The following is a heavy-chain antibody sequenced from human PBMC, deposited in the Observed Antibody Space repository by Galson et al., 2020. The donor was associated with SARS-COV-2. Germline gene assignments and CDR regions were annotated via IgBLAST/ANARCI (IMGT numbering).Heavy chain of an antibody. CDR2: VDPSDSYA. D-gene: IGHD2-2*02. CDR1: GDTSFNSW. CDR3: ATWGGRATTIHDAFDI. Sequence: HGESLKISCKVSGDTSFNSWISWVRQLPGKGLEWMGRVDPSDSYATYSPSFQGHVTISADKSISIAYLEWSSLKASDTAIYYCATWGGRATTIHDAFDIWAQGTMLTVSS. V-gene: IGHV5-10-1*01. J-gene: IGHJ3*02.